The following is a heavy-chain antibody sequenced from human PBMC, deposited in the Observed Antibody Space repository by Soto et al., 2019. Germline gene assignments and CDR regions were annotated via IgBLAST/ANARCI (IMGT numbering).Heavy chain of an antibody. CDR1: GYTFTSYD. CDR3: ARGGDYGGNYWYFDL. D-gene: IGHD4-17*01. J-gene: IGHJ2*01. Sequence: ASVKCSCKASGYTFTSYDIKRVRQAPGQGLEWMGWMNPNSGNTGYAQKFQGRVTMTRNTSISTAYMELSSLRSDDTAVYYCARGGDYGGNYWYFDLWGRGTLVTVSS. CDR2: MNPNSGNT. V-gene: IGHV1-8*01.